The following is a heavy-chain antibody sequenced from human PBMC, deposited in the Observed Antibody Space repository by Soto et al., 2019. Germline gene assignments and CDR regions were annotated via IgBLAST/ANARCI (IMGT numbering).Heavy chain of an antibody. Sequence: PWWSLRLSCAASVFSFSSYGMHWFRQAPAKGLEWVAFISHDGSNDYYADSVKGRYTISRDNSKNTVYLQMNSLRVEDTAVYYCATDANEYLWEYYFDFWGQGTLVTVSS. J-gene: IGHJ4*02. CDR3: ATDANEYLWEYYFDF. D-gene: IGHD3-16*01. CDR1: VFSFSSYG. V-gene: IGHV3-30*03. CDR2: ISHDGSND.